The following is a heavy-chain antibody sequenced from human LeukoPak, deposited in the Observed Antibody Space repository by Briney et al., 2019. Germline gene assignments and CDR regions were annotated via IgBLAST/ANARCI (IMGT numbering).Heavy chain of an antibody. D-gene: IGHD7-27*01. J-gene: IGHJ5*02. CDR3: ARSLTGDLDWFDP. Sequence: PGGSLRLSCAAYGFTFSSDRVDWVRQAPGKGLEWVSSISSNSRSIYYADSVKGRFNVSRDNAENLLYLQMNSLRAEDTAVYYCARSLTGDLDWFDPWGRGTLVAVSS. V-gene: IGHV3-21*01. CDR1: GFTFSSDR. CDR2: ISSNSRSI.